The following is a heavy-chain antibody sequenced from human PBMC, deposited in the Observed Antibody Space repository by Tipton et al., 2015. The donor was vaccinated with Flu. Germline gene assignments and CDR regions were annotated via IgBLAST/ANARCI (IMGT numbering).Heavy chain of an antibody. V-gene: IGHV4-38-2*02. Sequence: TLSLTCSVSGDSIGSDYFWGWIRQPPGKGLEWIAAIHRYGTAYYNPSLKSRVTISVDTSKNQFSLQLTSVTAADTAVYHCARGGLLRYFDWFGEARWGQGTLVTVSS. CDR1: GDSIGSDYF. J-gene: IGHJ4*02. CDR3: ARGGLLRYFDWFGEAR. CDR2: IHRYGTA. D-gene: IGHD3-9*01.